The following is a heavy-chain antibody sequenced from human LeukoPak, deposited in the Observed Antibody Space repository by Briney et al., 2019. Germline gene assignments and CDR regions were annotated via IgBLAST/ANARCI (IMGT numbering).Heavy chain of an antibody. D-gene: IGHD3-16*01. J-gene: IGHJ4*02. Sequence: GRSLRLSCAASGFTFDDYAMHWVRQAPGKGLEWVSGISWSSGSIGYADSVKGRFTISRDNAKNSLYLQMHSLRPEDTALYYCAKAPSWQYYFDYYGQGTLVTVSS. V-gene: IGHV3-9*01. CDR3: AKAPSWQYYFDY. CDR2: ISWSSGSI. CDR1: GFTFDDYA.